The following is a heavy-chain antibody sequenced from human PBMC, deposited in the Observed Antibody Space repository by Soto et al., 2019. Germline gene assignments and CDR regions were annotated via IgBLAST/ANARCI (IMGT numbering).Heavy chain of an antibody. J-gene: IGHJ4*02. D-gene: IGHD4-17*01. CDR1: GFSFRDYG. V-gene: IGHV3-23*01. CDR3: AKDYDYGDSLPFDY. CDR2: IIGIGDTA. Sequence: EVQLLEAGGGLVQPGGSLRLSCAASGFSFRDYGMSWVRQAPGKGLEWLSAIIGIGDTAYYADSWRGRFTISRDNSKNTLYLQLNDLGAEDTAIYYCAKDYDYGDSLPFDYWGQGTLVTVSS.